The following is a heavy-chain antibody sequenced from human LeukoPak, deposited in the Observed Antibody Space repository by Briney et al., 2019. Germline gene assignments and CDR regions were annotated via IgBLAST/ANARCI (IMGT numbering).Heavy chain of an antibody. D-gene: IGHD1-26*01. J-gene: IGHJ4*02. V-gene: IGHV3-74*01. CDR2: INPDGSTT. Sequence: GGSLRLSCAASGFTFSSYWIHWVRQAPGKWLVWVSLINPDGSTTGYADSGRGRFTISRDNAKNTLYLQLNSLTPEDTAVYYCARRAQGAREYTYWGQGTLVTVSS. CDR3: ARRAQGAREYTY. CDR1: GFTFSSYW.